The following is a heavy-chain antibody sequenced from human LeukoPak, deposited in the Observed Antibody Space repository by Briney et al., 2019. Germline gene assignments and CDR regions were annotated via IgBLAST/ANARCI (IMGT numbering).Heavy chain of an antibody. V-gene: IGHV3-23*01. Sequence: PGGSLRLSCAAPGFTFSSYAMTWVRQAPGKGLGWVSSISGSGVTTYYADPVKGRFTISRDNSKNTLYLQMNSLRAEDTAVYYCAKDFGDCSNGVCYGKPFDYWGQGTLVTASS. J-gene: IGHJ4*02. CDR1: GFTFSSYA. D-gene: IGHD2-8*01. CDR3: AKDFGDCSNGVCYGKPFDY. CDR2: ISGSGVTT.